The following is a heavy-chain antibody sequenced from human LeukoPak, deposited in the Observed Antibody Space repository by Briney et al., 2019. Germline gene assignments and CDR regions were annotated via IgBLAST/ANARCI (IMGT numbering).Heavy chain of an antibody. D-gene: IGHD5-18*01. CDR3: AREVNSYGFTWFDS. J-gene: IGHJ5*01. CDR1: GFTVSSNY. CDR2: IYSDGRT. V-gene: IGHV3-66*02. Sequence: GGSLRLSCAASGFTVSSNYINWVRQAPGNGLEWVSVIYSDGRTYYAESVKGRFTITRDNSKNTVYLQMNSLRGEDTAVYYCAREVNSYGFTWFDSWGQGTLVTVSS.